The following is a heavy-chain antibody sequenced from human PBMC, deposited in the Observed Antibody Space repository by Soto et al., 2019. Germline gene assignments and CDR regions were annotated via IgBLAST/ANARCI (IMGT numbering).Heavy chain of an antibody. V-gene: IGHV4-4*02. CDR1: GVSISSSQW. CDR2: IYHNERT. CDR3: GRTKDYFYGVDV. J-gene: IGHJ6*02. Sequence: QVQLQESGPGLVKPSGTLSLTCAVSGVSISSSQWWSWVRQPPGKGLEWIGEIYHNERTNYNPSLTIRLTMSLDKSKNQVSLKLSSVTAADTATYYCGRTKDYFYGVDVWGQGTTVTVSS.